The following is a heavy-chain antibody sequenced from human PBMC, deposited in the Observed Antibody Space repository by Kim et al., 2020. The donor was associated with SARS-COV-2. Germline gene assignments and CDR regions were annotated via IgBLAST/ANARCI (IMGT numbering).Heavy chain of an antibody. CDR2: INHSGST. Sequence: SETLSLTCAVYGGSFSGYYWSWIRQPPGKGLEWIGEINHSGSTNYNPSLKSRVTISVDTSKNQFSLKLSSVTAADTAVYYCARGLIPGYYGSGSSPYFDYWGQGTLVTVSS. D-gene: IGHD3-10*01. CDR1: GGSFSGYY. CDR3: ARGLIPGYYGSGSSPYFDY. V-gene: IGHV4-34*01. J-gene: IGHJ4*02.